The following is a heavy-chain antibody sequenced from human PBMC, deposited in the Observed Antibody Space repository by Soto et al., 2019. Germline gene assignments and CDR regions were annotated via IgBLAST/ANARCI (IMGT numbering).Heavy chain of an antibody. D-gene: IGHD5-18*01. V-gene: IGHV1-8*01. CDR3: ARERSYGHDY. CDR1: GYTFTSYD. J-gene: IGHJ4*02. Sequence: QVQLVQSGAEVKKPGASVKVSCKASGYTFTSYDINWVRQATGQGLEWRGWMNPNSGNTDYAQKFQGRVTMTRNTSRSTAYMVLSSLRSEATAVYYCARERSYGHDYWGQGTLVTVSS. CDR2: MNPNSGNT.